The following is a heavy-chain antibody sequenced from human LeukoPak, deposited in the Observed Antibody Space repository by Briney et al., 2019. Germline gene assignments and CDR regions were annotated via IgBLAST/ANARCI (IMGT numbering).Heavy chain of an antibody. J-gene: IGHJ6*04. V-gene: IGHV3-23*01. D-gene: IGHD3-10*02. CDR3: AELGITMIGGV. Sequence: GGSLRLSCAASGFTFSSYAMSWVRQAPGKGLEWVSGISGSGGSGGNTYYADSVKGRFTISRDNAKNSLYLQMNSLRAEDTAVYYCAELGITMIGGVWGKGTTVTISS. CDR2: ISGSGGSGGNT. CDR1: GFTFSSYA.